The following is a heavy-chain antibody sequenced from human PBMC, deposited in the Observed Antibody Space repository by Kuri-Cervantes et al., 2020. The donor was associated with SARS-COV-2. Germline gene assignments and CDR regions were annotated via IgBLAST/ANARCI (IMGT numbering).Heavy chain of an antibody. CDR3: ARGEAARGLMVVFKWRGAGPLHF. V-gene: IGHV1-2*04. D-gene: IGHD3-10*01. J-gene: IGHJ4*02. Sequence: ASVKVSCKASGYTFSDYYMYWVRQAPGQGLEWMGWINPNSGGTNYAQKFQGWVTMTRDTSISTAFMELSRLRSDDSAVYFCARGEAARGLMVVFKWRGAGPLHFWGQGTLVTVSS. CDR2: INPNSGGT. CDR1: GYTFSDYY.